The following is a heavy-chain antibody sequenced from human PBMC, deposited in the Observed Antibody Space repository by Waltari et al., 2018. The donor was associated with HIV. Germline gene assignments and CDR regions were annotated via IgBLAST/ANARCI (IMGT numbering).Heavy chain of an antibody. V-gene: IGHV4-4*07. J-gene: IGHJ5*02. CDR3: ARGRYSYGDGWFDP. CDR2: IYTSGST. CDR1: GGSISSYY. D-gene: IGHD5-18*01. Sequence: QVQLQESGPGLVKPSETLSLTCTVSGGSISSYYWSWIRQPAGKGLEWIGRIYTSGSTNYNPSLTSRVTMSVDTSKNQFSLKLSSVTAADTAVYYCARGRYSYGDGWFDPWGQGTLVTVSS.